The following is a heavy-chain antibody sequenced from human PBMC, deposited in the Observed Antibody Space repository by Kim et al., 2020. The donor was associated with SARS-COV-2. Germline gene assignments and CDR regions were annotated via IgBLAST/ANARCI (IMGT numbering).Heavy chain of an antibody. J-gene: IGHJ3*02. Sequence: SRVTISVDTSKNQFSLKLSSVTAADTAVYYCARLFFDYGSGSYYRDAFDIWGQGTMVTVSS. V-gene: IGHV4-34*01. CDR3: ARLFFDYGSGSYYRDAFDI. D-gene: IGHD3-10*01.